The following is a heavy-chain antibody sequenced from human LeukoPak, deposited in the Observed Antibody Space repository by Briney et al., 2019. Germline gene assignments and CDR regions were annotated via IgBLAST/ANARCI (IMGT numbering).Heavy chain of an antibody. V-gene: IGHV3-48*01. CDR2: ISSSSTI. D-gene: IGHD3-22*01. Sequence: GGSLRLSCAASGFTFSSYSMNWVRQAPGKGLEWVSYISSSSTIYYADSVKGRFTISRDNAKNSLYLQMNSPRAEDTAVYYCARSYYDSSGYYLSYFDYWGQGTLVTVSS. CDR1: GFTFSSYS. CDR3: ARSYYDSSGYYLSYFDY. J-gene: IGHJ4*02.